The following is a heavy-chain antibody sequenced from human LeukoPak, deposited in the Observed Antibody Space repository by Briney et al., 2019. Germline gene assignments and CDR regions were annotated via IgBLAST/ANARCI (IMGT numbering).Heavy chain of an antibody. D-gene: IGHD6-19*01. CDR1: GITFRDYH. CDR2: IGRSSTDT. V-gene: IGHV3-11*03. J-gene: IGHJ4*02. Sequence: GGSLRLSCAASGITFRDYHMTGIRQAPGKGLEWVSSIGRSSTDTKYADSVKGRFTISRDNGKNSVYLQMNSLRAEDTAVYYCATFRGWYIAHWGQGSLVTVSS. CDR3: ATFRGWYIAH.